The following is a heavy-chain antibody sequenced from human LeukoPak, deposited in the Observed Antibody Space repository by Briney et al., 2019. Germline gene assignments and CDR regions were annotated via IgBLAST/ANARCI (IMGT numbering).Heavy chain of an antibody. CDR3: ARDEHDYYFDY. J-gene: IGHJ4*02. V-gene: IGHV3-21*01. D-gene: IGHD3-3*01. Sequence: GGSLRLSCAASGFTFSSYSMNGVRQAPGKGREWVSSISSSRSFIYYADSVTGPFTISTDNAKNSLYLQMNSLRAEDTAVYYSARDEHDYYFDYWGQGTLVTVSS. CDR1: GFTFSSYS. CDR2: ISSSRSFI.